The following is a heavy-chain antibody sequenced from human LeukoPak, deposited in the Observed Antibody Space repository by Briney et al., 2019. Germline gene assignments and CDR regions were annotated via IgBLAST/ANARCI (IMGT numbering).Heavy chain of an antibody. V-gene: IGHV5-10-1*01. CDR1: GYSFTSYW. CDR3: ARLRYSGSFYDAFDI. Sequence: GESLKISCKGSGYSFTSYWISWVRQMPGKGLEWMGRIDPSDSYTNYSPSFQGHVTISADKSISTAYLQWSSLKASDTAMYYCARLRYSGSFYDAFDIWGQGTMVTVSS. CDR2: IDPSDSYT. J-gene: IGHJ3*02. D-gene: IGHD1-26*01.